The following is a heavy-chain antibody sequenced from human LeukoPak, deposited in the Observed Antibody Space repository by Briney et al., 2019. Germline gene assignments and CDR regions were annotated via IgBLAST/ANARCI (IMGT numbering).Heavy chain of an antibody. CDR3: ARHSTMVRGVTSPDY. J-gene: IGHJ4*02. Sequence: SETLSLTCTVSGGSISSSSYYWGWIRQPPGKGLEWIGSIYYSGSTYYNPSLKSRVTISVDTSKNQFSLKLSSVTAADTAVYYCARHSTMVRGVTSPDYWGQGTLVTVSS. CDR1: GGSISSSSYY. CDR2: IYYSGST. V-gene: IGHV4-39*01. D-gene: IGHD3-10*01.